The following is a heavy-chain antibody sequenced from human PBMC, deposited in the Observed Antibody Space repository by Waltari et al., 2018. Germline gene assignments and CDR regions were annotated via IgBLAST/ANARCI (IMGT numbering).Heavy chain of an antibody. CDR1: GGTFSSYA. J-gene: IGHJ6*02. V-gene: IGHV1-69*08. Sequence: QVQLVQSGAAVKKPGSSVKVSCKASGGTFSSYAISWVRQAPGQGLEWMGRIIPIFGTANYAQKFQGRVTITADKSTSIAYMELSSLRSEDTAVYYCARGGNSAHYYYYYGMDVWGQGTTVTVSS. CDR2: IIPIFGTA. D-gene: IGHD2-21*02. CDR3: ARGGNSAHYYYYYGMDV.